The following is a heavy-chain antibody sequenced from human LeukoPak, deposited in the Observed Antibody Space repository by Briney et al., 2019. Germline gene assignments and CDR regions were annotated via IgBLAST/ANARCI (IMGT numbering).Heavy chain of an antibody. Sequence: ASVKVSCKASGGTFSSYAISWVRQAPGQGLEWMGGIIPIFGTANYAQKFQGRVTITTDESTSTAYMELSSLRSEDTAVYYCARRKGVAAHPFDYWGQGTLVTVSS. V-gene: IGHV1-69*05. CDR2: IIPIFGTA. J-gene: IGHJ4*02. CDR3: ARRKGVAAHPFDY. CDR1: GGTFSSYA. D-gene: IGHD6-6*01.